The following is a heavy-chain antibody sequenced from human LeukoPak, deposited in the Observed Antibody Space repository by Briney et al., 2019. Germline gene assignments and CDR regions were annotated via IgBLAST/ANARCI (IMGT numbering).Heavy chain of an antibody. J-gene: IGHJ6*03. Sequence: PGGSLRLSCAASGFTFSSYSMNWVRQAPGKGLEWVSSISSSSSYIYYADSVKGRFTISRDNAKSSLYLQMNSLRAEDTAVYYCARESLGYCSSTSCATDYYMDVWGKGTTVTVSS. CDR3: ARESLGYCSSTSCATDYYMDV. CDR2: ISSSSSYI. D-gene: IGHD2-2*01. CDR1: GFTFSSYS. V-gene: IGHV3-21*01.